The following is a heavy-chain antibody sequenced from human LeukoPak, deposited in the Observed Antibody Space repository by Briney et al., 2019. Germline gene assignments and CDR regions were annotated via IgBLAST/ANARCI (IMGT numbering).Heavy chain of an antibody. D-gene: IGHD5-18*01. J-gene: IGHJ4*02. Sequence: GASVKVSCKASGGTFSSYAMSWVRQAPGKGLEWVSAISGSGGSTYYADSVKGRFTISRDNSKNTLYLQMNSLRAEDTAVYYCAKGGTQLWLPVNWGQGTLVTVSS. CDR3: AKGGTQLWLPVN. V-gene: IGHV3-23*01. CDR2: ISGSGGST. CDR1: GGTFSSYA.